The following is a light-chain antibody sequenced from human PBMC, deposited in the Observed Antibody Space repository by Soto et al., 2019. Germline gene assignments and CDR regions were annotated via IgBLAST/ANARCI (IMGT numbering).Light chain of an antibody. CDR3: QQRVTRPPLT. J-gene: IGKJ4*02. V-gene: IGKV3-11*01. CDR1: QSVRRY. Sequence: VVFTQSPATLSLSPRGRATLPCRASQSVRRYLACYQQKTAQAPSLVXYDTSNRATGIPARFCGSSSGADYTLTISSLEPEDFAVYYCQQRVTRPPLTFGGGTKVDIK. CDR2: DTS.